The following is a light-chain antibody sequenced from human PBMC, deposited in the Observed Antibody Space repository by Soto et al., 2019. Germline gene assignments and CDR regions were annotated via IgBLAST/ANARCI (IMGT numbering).Light chain of an antibody. Sequence: DIVLTQSPGTLSLSPGERATLSCRASQRVSSSYLAWYQQKPGQAPRLRIYGASSRATGIPDRFSGSGSGTDVTLTISRLGPEDFAVYYCQQYGSSPPYTFGQGTKLEI. V-gene: IGKV3-20*01. J-gene: IGKJ2*01. CDR3: QQYGSSPPYT. CDR2: GAS. CDR1: QRVSSSY.